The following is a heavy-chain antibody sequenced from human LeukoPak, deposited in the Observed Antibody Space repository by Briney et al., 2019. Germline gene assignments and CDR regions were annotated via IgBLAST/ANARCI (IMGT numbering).Heavy chain of an antibody. D-gene: IGHD2-2*01. J-gene: IGHJ6*04. CDR1: GFTFSSYW. V-gene: IGHV3-7*01. Sequence: GGSLRLSCAASGFTFSSYWMSWVRQAPGKGLEWVANIKQDGSEKYYVDSVKGRFTISRDNAKNSLYLQMNSLRAEDMAVYYCAREWAVPAASGLDVWGKGTTVTVSS. CDR2: IKQDGSEK. CDR3: AREWAVPAASGLDV.